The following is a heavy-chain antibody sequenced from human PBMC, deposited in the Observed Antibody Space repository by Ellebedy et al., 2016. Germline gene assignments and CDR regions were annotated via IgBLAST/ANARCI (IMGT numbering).Heavy chain of an antibody. Sequence: SETLSLTCTVSGGSVKTGSYYWVWIRQPPGQGLEWIGYIFYNGGKTYYNPSLKGRVTMSVDTSKIHFSLRLTSVTAADTAVYFCAKGSGWYGYWGQGTLVTVSS. CDR1: GGSVKTGSYY. CDR3: AKGSGWYGY. CDR2: IFYNGGKT. D-gene: IGHD6-19*01. V-gene: IGHV4-61*03. J-gene: IGHJ4*02.